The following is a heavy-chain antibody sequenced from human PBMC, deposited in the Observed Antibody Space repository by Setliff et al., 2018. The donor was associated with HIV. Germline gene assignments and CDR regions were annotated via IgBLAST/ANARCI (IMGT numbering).Heavy chain of an antibody. Sequence: QLWGSLRLSCAASGFTFSNYAMSWVRQAPGEGLEWVSAILSTGERTFYADSVKGRFTISRDNSKNTVYLQMNSLRAEDTAEYYCAKELAASGLGYFDSWGRGILVTVSS. D-gene: IGHD3-22*01. J-gene: IGHJ4*02. CDR3: AKELAASGLGYFDS. CDR2: ILSTGERT. V-gene: IGHV3-23*01. CDR1: GFTFSNYA.